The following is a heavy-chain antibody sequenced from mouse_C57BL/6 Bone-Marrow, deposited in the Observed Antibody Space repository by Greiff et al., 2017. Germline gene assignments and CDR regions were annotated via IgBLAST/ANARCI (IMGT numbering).Heavy chain of an antibody. D-gene: IGHD4-1*01. CDR2: ISNGGGST. CDR3: ARGNWVDY. CDR1: GFTFSDYY. V-gene: IGHV5-12*01. Sequence: EVQGVESGGGLVQPGGSLKLSCAASGFTFSDYYMYWVRQTPEKRLEWVAYISNGGGSTYYPDTVKGRFTISRDNAKNTLYLQMSRLKSEDTAMYYCARGNWVDYWGQGTTLTVSS. J-gene: IGHJ2*01.